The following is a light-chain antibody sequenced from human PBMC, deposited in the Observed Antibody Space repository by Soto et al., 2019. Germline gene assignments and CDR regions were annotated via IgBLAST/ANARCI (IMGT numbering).Light chain of an antibody. CDR3: QQYGSSSWT. CDR1: QSISSSY. J-gene: IGKJ1*01. CDR2: GAS. Sequence: IVLTQSPGTLTLSPGKRATLSCRASQSISSSYLGWYQQRPGQAPRLLIYGASSRATGIPDRFSGSGSGTEFTLTISRLEPEDFAVYYCQQYGSSSWTFGQGTKWIS. V-gene: IGKV3-20*01.